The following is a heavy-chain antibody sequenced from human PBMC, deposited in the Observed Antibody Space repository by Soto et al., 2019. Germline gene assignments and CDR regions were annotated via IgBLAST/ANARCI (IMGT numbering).Heavy chain of an antibody. CDR3: ASRGSGSYYNSAYYYMDV. V-gene: IGHV3-33*01. J-gene: IGHJ6*03. CDR1: GFTFSSYG. Sequence: GGSLRLSCAASGFTFSSYGMHWVRQAPGKGLEWVAVIWYDGSNKYYADSVKGRFTISRDNSKNTLYLQMNSLRAEDTAVYYCASRGSGSYYNSAYYYMDVWGKGTTVTVSS. D-gene: IGHD3-10*01. CDR2: IWYDGSNK.